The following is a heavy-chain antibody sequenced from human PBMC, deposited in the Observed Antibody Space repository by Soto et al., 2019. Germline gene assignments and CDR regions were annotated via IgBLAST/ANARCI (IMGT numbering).Heavy chain of an antibody. V-gene: IGHV3-30*03. CDR3: ATTAAVELGFKYYFDY. Sequence: QVQLVESGGGVVQPGRSLRLSCAASGFTFSSYGMHWVRQAPGKGLEWVAVISYDGSNKYYADSVKGRFTISRDNSKNTRYLQMNSLRAEDTAVYYCATTAAVELGFKYYFDYWGQGTLVTVSS. CDR1: GFTFSSYG. J-gene: IGHJ4*02. CDR2: ISYDGSNK. D-gene: IGHD3-16*01.